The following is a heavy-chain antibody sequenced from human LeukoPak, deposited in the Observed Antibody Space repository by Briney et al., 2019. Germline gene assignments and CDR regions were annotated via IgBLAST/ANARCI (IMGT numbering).Heavy chain of an antibody. V-gene: IGHV3-30*18. CDR2: ISYDGSNK. Sequence: GRSLRLSCAASGFTFSSYGMHWVRQAPGKGLEWVAVISYDGSNKYYADSVKGRFTISRDNSKNTLYLQMNSLRAEDTAVYYCAKGVRIAAAGTTDYWGQGTLVTVSS. J-gene: IGHJ4*02. CDR3: AKGVRIAAAGTTDY. D-gene: IGHD6-13*01. CDR1: GFTFSSYG.